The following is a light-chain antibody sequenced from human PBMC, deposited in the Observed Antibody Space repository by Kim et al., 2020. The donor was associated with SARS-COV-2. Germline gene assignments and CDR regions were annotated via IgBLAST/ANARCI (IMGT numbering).Light chain of an antibody. Sequence: RSVTLSCDSRTEAVTSDHFPYWFQQKPGQAPRTLLYDTGNRHSWTPARFSGSLLGGKAALTLSAAQAEDEADYYCLLSYSDSRVFGGGTQLTVL. J-gene: IGLJ2*01. CDR2: DTG. V-gene: IGLV7-46*01. CDR3: LLSYSDSRV. CDR1: TEAVTSDHF.